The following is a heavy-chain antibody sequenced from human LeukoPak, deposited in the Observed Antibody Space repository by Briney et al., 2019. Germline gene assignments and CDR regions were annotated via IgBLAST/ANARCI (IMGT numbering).Heavy chain of an antibody. V-gene: IGHV3-30-3*01. Sequence: SCKASGFTFSSYAMHWVRQAPGKGLEWVAVISYDGSNKYYADSVKGRFTISRDNSKNTLYLQMNSLRAEDTAVYYCARDRRPSYYDFWSGYYAYYYGMDVWGQGTTVTVSS. CDR2: ISYDGSNK. J-gene: IGHJ6*02. CDR1: GFTFSSYA. CDR3: ARDRRPSYYDFWSGYYAYYYGMDV. D-gene: IGHD3-3*01.